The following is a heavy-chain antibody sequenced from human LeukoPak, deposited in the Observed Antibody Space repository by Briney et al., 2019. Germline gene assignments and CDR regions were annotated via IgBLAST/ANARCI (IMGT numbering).Heavy chain of an antibody. J-gene: IGHJ3*02. CDR2: IYPGDSDT. V-gene: IGHV5-51*01. Sequence: EPGGSLRLSCTASGFTFSNFWMGWVRQAPGKGLEWMGVIYPGDSDTRYSPSFQGQVTISADKSFSTAYLQWSSLKASDTAMYFCARPRDIAYDAFDMWGQGTMVTVSS. D-gene: IGHD3-9*01. CDR3: ARPRDIAYDAFDM. CDR1: GFTFSNFW.